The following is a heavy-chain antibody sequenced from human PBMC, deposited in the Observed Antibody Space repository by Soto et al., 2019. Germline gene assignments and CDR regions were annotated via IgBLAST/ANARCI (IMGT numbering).Heavy chain of an antibody. CDR3: ARDEGGYDILTGYYKAHHFDY. J-gene: IGHJ4*02. CDR2: IIPIFGTA. V-gene: IGHV1-69*13. CDR1: GGTFSSYA. Sequence: SVKVSCKASGGTFSSYATSWVRQAPGQGLEWMGGIIPIFGTANYAQKFQGRVTITADESTSTAYMELSSLRSEDTAVYYCARDEGGYDILTGYYKAHHFDYWGQGVPVTVSS. D-gene: IGHD3-9*01.